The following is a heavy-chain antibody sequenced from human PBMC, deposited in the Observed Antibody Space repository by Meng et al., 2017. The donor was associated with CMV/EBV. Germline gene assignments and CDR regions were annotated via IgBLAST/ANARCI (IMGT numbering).Heavy chain of an antibody. D-gene: IGHD2-2*01. J-gene: IGHJ5*02. Sequence: SFSGYYWSWIRQPPGKGLEWIGEINHSGSTNYNPSLKSRVTISVDTSKNQFSLKLSSVTAADTAVYYCARGGYCSSTSCLTRVWFDPWGQGTLVIVSS. CDR1: SFSGYY. V-gene: IGHV4-34*01. CDR2: INHSGST. CDR3: ARGGYCSSTSCLTRVWFDP.